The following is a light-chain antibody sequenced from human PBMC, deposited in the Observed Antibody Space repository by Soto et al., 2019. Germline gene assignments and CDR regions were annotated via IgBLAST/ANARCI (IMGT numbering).Light chain of an antibody. Sequence: EIDMTQSPVTLSVSPGEGATLSCRASQNVRTKLAWYQQKPGQAPRLLIYGASTRATGIPARFSGSGSGTEFTLTISSLQSEDFAVYYCQQYNNWPPITFGQGTRLEIK. J-gene: IGKJ5*01. CDR3: QQYNNWPPIT. CDR1: QNVRTK. CDR2: GAS. V-gene: IGKV3-15*01.